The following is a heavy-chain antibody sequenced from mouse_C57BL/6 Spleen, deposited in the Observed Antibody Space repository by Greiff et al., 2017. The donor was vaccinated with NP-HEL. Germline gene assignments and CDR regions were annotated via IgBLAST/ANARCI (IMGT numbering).Heavy chain of an antibody. CDR2: IWWDDDK. D-gene: IGHD1-1*02. V-gene: IGHV8-8*01. J-gene: IGHJ4*01. Sequence: QVQLKQSGPGILQPSQTLSLTCSFSGFSLSTFGMGVGWIRQPSGKGLEWLAHIWWDDDKYYNPALKSRLTISKDTSKNQVFLKIANVDTADTATYYCARIRDYGRHYYAMDYWGQGTSVTVSS. CDR3: ARIRDYGRHYYAMDY. CDR1: GFSLSTFGMG.